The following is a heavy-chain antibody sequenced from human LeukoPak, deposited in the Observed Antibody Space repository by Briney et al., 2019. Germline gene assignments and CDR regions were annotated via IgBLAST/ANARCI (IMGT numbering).Heavy chain of an antibody. CDR2: INHSGST. CDR1: GFTFSSYA. D-gene: IGHD1-14*01. Sequence: GSLRLSCAASGFTFSSYAMSWVRQPPGKGLEWIGEINHSGSTNYNPSLKSRVTISVDTSKNQFSLKLSSVTAADTAVYYCARGNLGAIDYWGQGTLVTVSS. V-gene: IGHV4-34*01. J-gene: IGHJ4*02. CDR3: ARGNLGAIDY.